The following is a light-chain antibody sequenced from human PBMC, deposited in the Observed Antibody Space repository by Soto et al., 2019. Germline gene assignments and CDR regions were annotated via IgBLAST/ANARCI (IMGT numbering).Light chain of an antibody. Sequence: QSVLTHPASVSGSPGPSIAISCTGTSSDVGGYNYVSWYQQHPGKAPKLMVYDVSNRPSGVSNRFSGSKSGNTASLTISGLQADDEADYYGSSYTSSSTDVFGTGTKLTVL. CDR1: SSDVGGYNY. J-gene: IGLJ1*01. CDR3: SSYTSSSTDV. V-gene: IGLV2-14*01. CDR2: DVS.